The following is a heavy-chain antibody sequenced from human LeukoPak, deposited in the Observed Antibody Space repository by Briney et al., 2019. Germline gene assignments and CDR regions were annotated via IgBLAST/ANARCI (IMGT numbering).Heavy chain of an antibody. CDR2: ISSSSSTI. J-gene: IGHJ4*02. Sequence: GGSLRLSCAASGFTFSSYSMNWVRQAPGKGLEWVSYISSSSSTIYYADSVKGRFTISRDNAKNSLYLQMNSLRAEDTAVYYCARGAGGAVADYYFDYWGQGTLVTVSS. D-gene: IGHD6-19*01. CDR3: ARGAGGAVADYYFDY. CDR1: GFTFSSYS. V-gene: IGHV3-48*01.